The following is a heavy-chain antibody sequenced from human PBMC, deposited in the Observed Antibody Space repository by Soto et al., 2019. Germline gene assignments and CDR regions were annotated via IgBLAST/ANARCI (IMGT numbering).Heavy chain of an antibody. V-gene: IGHV3-74*01. CDR3: ARDRRYYDFWSGYYVSPYYYGMDV. D-gene: IGHD3-3*01. CDR1: GFTFSGYW. J-gene: IGHJ6*02. CDR2: INSDGKRK. Sequence: PGGSLRLSCAASGFTFSGYWMYWVRQAPGKGLVWVSRINSDGKRKSYADSVEGRFTISRDNAKNTVYLQMNSLRAEDTALYYCARDRRYYDFWSGYYVSPYYYGMDVWGQGTTVTVSS.